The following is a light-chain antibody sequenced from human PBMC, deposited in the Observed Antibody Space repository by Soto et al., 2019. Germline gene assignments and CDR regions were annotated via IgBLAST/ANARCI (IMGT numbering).Light chain of an antibody. Sequence: DIQMTQSPSSLSASVGDRVTITCQASRDIRKYLNWYQQKPGKVPKLLIYDASNLETGVPSRFSRSGSGTDFTFTISSLQPEDIATYYCQQYDTLPMYTFGQGTKLEIK. J-gene: IGKJ2*01. V-gene: IGKV1-33*01. CDR3: QQYDTLPMYT. CDR2: DAS. CDR1: RDIRKY.